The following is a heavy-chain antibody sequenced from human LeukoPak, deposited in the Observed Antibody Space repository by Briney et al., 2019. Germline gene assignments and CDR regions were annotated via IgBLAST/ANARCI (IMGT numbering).Heavy chain of an antibody. CDR3: ARLLYGSGGSY. V-gene: IGHV4-59*12. J-gene: IGHJ4*02. Sequence: PSETLSLTCTVSGGSISSYGWSWIRQPPGKGLEWIGSIYYSGSTYYNPSLKSRVTISVDTSKNQFSLKLSSVTAADTAVYYCARLLYGSGGSYWGQGTLVTVSS. CDR1: GGSISSYG. D-gene: IGHD3-10*01. CDR2: IYYSGST.